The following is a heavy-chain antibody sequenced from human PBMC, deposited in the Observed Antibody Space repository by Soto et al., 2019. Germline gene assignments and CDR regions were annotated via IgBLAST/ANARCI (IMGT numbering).Heavy chain of an antibody. J-gene: IGHJ4*02. CDR1: GGSISSNYYY. Sequence: QVQLQEPGPRLVEPSQTLSLTCTVSGGSISSNYYYWSWIRQSPGTGLEWIGHIYDSGNTYSNPSLKRRGTISIDMSRTQFSLKLSSVTAADTAVYYCARGPNGDKVDYWGQGTLVTVSS. D-gene: IGHD7-27*01. CDR2: IYDSGNT. V-gene: IGHV4-30-4*01. CDR3: ARGPNGDKVDY.